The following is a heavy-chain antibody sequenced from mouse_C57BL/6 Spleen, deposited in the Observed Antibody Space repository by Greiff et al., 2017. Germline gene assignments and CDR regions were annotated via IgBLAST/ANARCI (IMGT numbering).Heavy chain of an antibody. CDR1: GYSFTSYY. D-gene: IGHD2-3*01. CDR3: AREDGYYFYY. V-gene: IGHV1-66*01. J-gene: IGHJ2*01. Sequence: QVQLQQSGPELVKPGASVKISCKASGYSFTSYYIHWVKQRPGQGIEWIGWIYPGSGNTKYNEKFKGKATLTADTSSSTAYMQLSSLTSEDSAVYYCAREDGYYFYYWGQGTTLTVSS. CDR2: IYPGSGNT.